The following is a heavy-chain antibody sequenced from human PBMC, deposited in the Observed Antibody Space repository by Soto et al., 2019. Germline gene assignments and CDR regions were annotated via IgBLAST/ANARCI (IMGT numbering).Heavy chain of an antibody. Sequence: SETLSLTCTVSGGSISSSSYYWGWIRQPPGKGLEWIGSIYYSGSTYYNPSLKSRVTISIDTSKNQFSLKLSSVTAADTAVYYCARHSTMGATGAFDIWGQGTMVTVSS. CDR2: IYYSGST. J-gene: IGHJ3*02. CDR3: ARHSTMGATGAFDI. V-gene: IGHV4-39*01. CDR1: GGSISSSSYY. D-gene: IGHD1-26*01.